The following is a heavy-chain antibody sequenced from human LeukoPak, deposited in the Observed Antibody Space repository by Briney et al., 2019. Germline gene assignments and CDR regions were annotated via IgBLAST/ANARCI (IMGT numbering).Heavy chain of an antibody. CDR3: ARGSDTAAGLY. Sequence: TLPLTCAVYGGSFSGYYWSWIRQPPGKGLEWIGEINHSGSTNYNPSLKSRVSISVDSSKNQFSLKVSSVTAADTAVYYCARGSDTAAGLYWGQGTLVTVSS. D-gene: IGHD6-13*01. J-gene: IGHJ4*02. CDR1: GGSFSGYY. V-gene: IGHV4-34*01. CDR2: INHSGST.